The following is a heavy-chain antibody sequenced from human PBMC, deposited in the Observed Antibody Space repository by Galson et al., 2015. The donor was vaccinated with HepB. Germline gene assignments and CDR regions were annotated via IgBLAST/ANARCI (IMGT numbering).Heavy chain of an antibody. J-gene: IGHJ3*02. Sequence: SLRLSCAASGFTFSSYEMNWVRQAPGKGLEWVSYISSSGSTIYYADSVKGRFTISRDNAKNSLYLQMNSLRAEDTAVYYCARDLVNMVRGVTHALDIWGQGTMVTVSS. V-gene: IGHV3-48*03. D-gene: IGHD3-10*01. CDR3: ARDLVNMVRGVTHALDI. CDR1: GFTFSSYE. CDR2: ISSSGSTI.